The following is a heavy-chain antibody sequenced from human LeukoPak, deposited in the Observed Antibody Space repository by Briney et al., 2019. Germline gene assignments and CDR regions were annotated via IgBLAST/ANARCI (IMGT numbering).Heavy chain of an antibody. Sequence: GGSLRLSCAASGFTFSSYGMLWVRQAPGKGLEWVAIILYDGSNKYYTDSVKGRFTISRDNSENTLYPQMNSLRVEDTAVYYCAKEGSSGWYGDYWGQGTLVTVSS. J-gene: IGHJ4*02. CDR1: GFTFSSYG. V-gene: IGHV3-30*18. D-gene: IGHD6-19*01. CDR3: AKEGSSGWYGDY. CDR2: ILYDGSNK.